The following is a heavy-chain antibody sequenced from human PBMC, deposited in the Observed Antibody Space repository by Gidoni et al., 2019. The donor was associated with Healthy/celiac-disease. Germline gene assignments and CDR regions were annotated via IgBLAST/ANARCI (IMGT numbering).Heavy chain of an antibody. CDR2: IIPIFGTA. Sequence: QVQLVQSGAEVKKPGSSVKVSCKASAGTFSSYALSWVRQAPGQGREWMGGIIPIFGTANYAQKFQGRVTITADESTSTAYMELSSLRSEDTAVYYCARDRYSSGFDYWGQGTLVTVSS. CDR3: ARDRYSSGFDY. J-gene: IGHJ4*02. D-gene: IGHD6-19*01. CDR1: AGTFSSYA. V-gene: IGHV1-69*01.